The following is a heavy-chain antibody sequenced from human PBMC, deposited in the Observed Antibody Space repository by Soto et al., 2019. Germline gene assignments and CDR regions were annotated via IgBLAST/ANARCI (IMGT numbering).Heavy chain of an antibody. CDR3: AKDPTDESLVLTPLEP. Sequence: LRLSCAASGFTFGTYAMSWVRQAPGKGLEWVSSISASGTTTYDAECVKGRFTVSRDNSKNTLYLQMNNLRAEDTALYYCAKDPTDESLVLTPLEPWGQGTLVTVSS. D-gene: IGHD3-10*01. CDR2: ISASGTTT. V-gene: IGHV3-23*01. CDR1: GFTFGTYA. J-gene: IGHJ4*01.